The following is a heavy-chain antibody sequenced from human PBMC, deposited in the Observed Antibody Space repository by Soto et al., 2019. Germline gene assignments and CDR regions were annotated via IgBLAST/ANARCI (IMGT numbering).Heavy chain of an antibody. D-gene: IGHD6-19*01. V-gene: IGHV1-8*01. J-gene: IGHJ4*02. Sequence: GASVKVSCNASGYTFTSYDINWVRQASGQEVQWMGWVSPNSGNTSYAQKFQGRVTMTRNTTIRTAYMELSNLKSEDTAVYYCAKAGSSGWYNCYYFDYWGQGTLVTVSS. CDR3: AKAGSSGWYNCYYFDY. CDR1: GYTFTSYD. CDR2: VSPNSGNT.